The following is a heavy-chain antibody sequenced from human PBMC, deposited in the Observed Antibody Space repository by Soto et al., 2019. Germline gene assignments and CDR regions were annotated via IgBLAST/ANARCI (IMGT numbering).Heavy chain of an antibody. Sequence: SVKVSCKASGGTFSSYAISWVRQAPGQGLEWMGGIIPIFGTANYAQKFQGRVTITADESTSTAYMELSSLRSEDTAVYYCARDNGLIYTYDIHVGMEVWGQGTTVTVSS. J-gene: IGHJ6*02. CDR2: IIPIFGTA. D-gene: IGHD3-9*01. V-gene: IGHV1-69*13. CDR1: GGTFSSYA. CDR3: ARDNGLIYTYDIHVGMEV.